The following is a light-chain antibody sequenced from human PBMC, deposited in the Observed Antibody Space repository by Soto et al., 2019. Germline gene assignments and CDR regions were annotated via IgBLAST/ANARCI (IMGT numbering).Light chain of an antibody. CDR1: QSISSW. J-gene: IGKJ4*01. CDR2: DAS. Sequence: DIQTTQSPSTLSASVGDRVTITCRASQSISSWLAWYHQKPAKAPKLLIYDASSLESGVPSRFSGSGSGTEFTPTISSPQPDDFATYYCQQYNSYSFGGGTKVEIK. CDR3: QQYNSYS. V-gene: IGKV1-5*01.